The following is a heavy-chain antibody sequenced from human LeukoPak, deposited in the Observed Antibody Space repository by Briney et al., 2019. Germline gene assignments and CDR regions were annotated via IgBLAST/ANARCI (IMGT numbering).Heavy chain of an antibody. CDR3: VRGNDYSFDF. CDR1: GYTFTSYG. D-gene: IGHD3-16*01. CDR2: ISAYNGNT. Sequence: ASVKVSCKASGYTFTSYGISWVRQAPGQGLEWMGWISAYNGNTNYAQKFQGRVTLTTDTSTTTAYMDLRSLRPDDTAIYYCVRGNDYSFDFWGQGTLVTVFS. J-gene: IGHJ4*02. V-gene: IGHV1-18*01.